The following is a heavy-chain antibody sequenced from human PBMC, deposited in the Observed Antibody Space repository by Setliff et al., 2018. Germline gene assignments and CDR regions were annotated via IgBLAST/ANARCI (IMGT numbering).Heavy chain of an antibody. CDR3: MRLVRFCSRTVCQRTSGDEA. Sequence: ASVKVSCKASGYTFRQPIASWVRQAPGQGLEWLGWIGVYSGNTYSAQRFQGRVSLTTDESTNTAYLELRGLRSDDTAVYYCMRLVRFCSRTVCQRTSGDEAWGQGTLVTVSS. CDR1: GYTFRQPI. D-gene: IGHD3-3*01. J-gene: IGHJ5*02. CDR2: IGVYSGNT. V-gene: IGHV1-18*01.